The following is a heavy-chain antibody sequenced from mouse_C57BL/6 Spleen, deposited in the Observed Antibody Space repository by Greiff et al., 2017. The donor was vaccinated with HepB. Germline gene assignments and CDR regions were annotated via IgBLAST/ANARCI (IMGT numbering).Heavy chain of an antibody. CDR3: ARSVLYYGSSRWYFDV. J-gene: IGHJ1*03. CDR2: IYPGSGST. Sequence: QVQLQQPGAELVKPGASVKMSCKASGYTFTSYWITWVKQRPGQGLEWIGDIYPGSGSTNYNEKFKSKATLTVDTSSSTAYMQLSSLTSEDSAVYYCARSVLYYGSSRWYFDVWGTGTTVTVSS. CDR1: GYTFTSYW. V-gene: IGHV1-55*01. D-gene: IGHD1-1*01.